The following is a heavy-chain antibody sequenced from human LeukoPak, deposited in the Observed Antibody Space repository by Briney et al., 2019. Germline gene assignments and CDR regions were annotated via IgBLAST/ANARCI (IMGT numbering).Heavy chain of an antibody. V-gene: IGHV4-30-2*01. CDR1: GGTISSGDYY. CDR2: INHSGNT. Sequence: PSQTLSLTCAVSGGTISSGDYYWSWIRQPPGKGLEWIGGINHSGNTNYRPSLKSRVTISVDTSKKQFSLNVTSVTAADTAVYYCARALGSYSGYDYYWFDPWGQGTLVTVSS. CDR3: ARALGSYSGYDYYWFDP. D-gene: IGHD5-12*01. J-gene: IGHJ5*02.